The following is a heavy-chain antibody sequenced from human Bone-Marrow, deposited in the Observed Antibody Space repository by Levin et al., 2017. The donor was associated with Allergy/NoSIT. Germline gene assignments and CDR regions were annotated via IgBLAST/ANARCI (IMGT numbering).Heavy chain of an antibody. V-gene: IGHV1-2*02. D-gene: IGHD4-23*01. J-gene: IGHJ4*02. CDR1: GYTFSDYY. CDR3: ASGGTSSNDY. Sequence: GESLKISCTVSGYTFSDYYMHWVRQAPGQGLEWMGWINPKRGDANTAQKFEGRVVLTRDTSISTAYMEVRRLRSDDTALYYCASGGTSSNDYWGQGTLVTVSS. CDR2: INPKRGDA.